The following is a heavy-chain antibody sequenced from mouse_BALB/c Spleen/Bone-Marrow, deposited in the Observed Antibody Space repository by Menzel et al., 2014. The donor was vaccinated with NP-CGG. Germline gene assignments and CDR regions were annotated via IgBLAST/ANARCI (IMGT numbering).Heavy chain of an antibody. CDR1: GYTFTDYA. D-gene: IGHD3-2*01. Sequence: VQLQQSGPELVSPGVSVKISCKAFGYTFTDYAIHWVKQSHSKSLEWIGIISTYSANTNYNQKFKGKATMTVDKSSSTAYMELARLTFEDSAIYFCARDISGYVRAMDYWGQGTSVTGSS. J-gene: IGHJ4*01. CDR2: ISTYSANT. CDR3: ARDISGYVRAMDY. V-gene: IGHV1-67*01.